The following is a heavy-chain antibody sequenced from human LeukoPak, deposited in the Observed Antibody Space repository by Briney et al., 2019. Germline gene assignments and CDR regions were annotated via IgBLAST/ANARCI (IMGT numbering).Heavy chain of an antibody. CDR3: ALTGSRCYHAIDY. D-gene: IGHD2-15*01. J-gene: IGHJ4*02. Sequence: PGGSLRLSCAASGFSFSSYAIHWLRQAPGKGLEWVALVGHDASYAHYADSVKGRFTISRDNSKNTLYLQMNSLRAEDTAVYYCALTGSRCYHAIDYWGQGILVTVSS. V-gene: IGHV3-30-3*01. CDR1: GFSFSSYA. CDR2: VGHDASYA.